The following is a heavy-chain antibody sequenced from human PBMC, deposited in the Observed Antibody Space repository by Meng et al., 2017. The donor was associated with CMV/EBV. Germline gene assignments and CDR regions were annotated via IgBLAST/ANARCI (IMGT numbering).Heavy chain of an antibody. J-gene: IGHJ6*02. CDR3: ARDGTVTSGDYYYGMDV. V-gene: IGHV4-59*01. CDR1: GGSISSYY. Sequence: LETLSLTCTVSGGSISSYYWSWIRQPPGKGLEWIGYIYYSGSTNYNPSLKSRVTISVDTSKNQFSLKLSSVTAADTAVYYCARDGTVTSGDYYYGMDVWGQGTTVTVSS. CDR2: IYYSGST. D-gene: IGHD4-11*01.